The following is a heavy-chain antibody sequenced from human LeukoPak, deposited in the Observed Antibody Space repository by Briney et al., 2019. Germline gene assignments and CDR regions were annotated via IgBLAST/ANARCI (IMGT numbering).Heavy chain of an antibody. D-gene: IGHD3-10*01. Sequence: GGSLRLSCAASGFTFSSYGMHWVRQAPGKGLEWVAFIRYDGSNKYYADSVKGRFTISRDNSKNTLYLQMNSLRAEDTAVYYCAKVPNYGSGSSSPSYYYYYMDVWGKGTTVTVSS. CDR3: AKVPNYGSGSSSPSYYYYYMDV. J-gene: IGHJ6*03. CDR2: IRYDGSNK. CDR1: GFTFSSYG. V-gene: IGHV3-30*02.